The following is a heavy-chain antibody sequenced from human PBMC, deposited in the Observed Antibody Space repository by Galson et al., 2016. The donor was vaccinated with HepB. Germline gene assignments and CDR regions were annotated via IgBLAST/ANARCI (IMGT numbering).Heavy chain of an antibody. CDR2: IYYVGST. CDR3: ARLLLYDTSGYYFPYFDY. Sequence: SETLSLTCTVSGGSITSSNYYWGWVRQPPGKGLEWIGNIYYVGSTYYNPSLRSRVTISADTSKNQFSLKLASVTAADTAVYCCARLLLYDTSGYYFPYFDYWGQGTLVTVSS. D-gene: IGHD3-22*01. V-gene: IGHV4-39*01. J-gene: IGHJ4*02. CDR1: GGSITSSNYY.